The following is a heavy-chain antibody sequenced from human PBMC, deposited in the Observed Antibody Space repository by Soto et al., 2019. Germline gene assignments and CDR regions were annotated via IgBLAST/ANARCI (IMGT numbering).Heavy chain of an antibody. CDR1: GFTFTSSA. D-gene: IGHD3-22*01. Sequence: SVKVSCKASGFTFTSSAMQWVRQARGQRLEWIGWIVVGSGNTNYAQKFQERVTITRDMSTSTAYMELSSLRSEDTAVYYCAADGIYDSSGYYDDFWGQGTLVTVSS. CDR2: IVVGSGNT. V-gene: IGHV1-58*02. CDR3: AADGIYDSSGYYDDF. J-gene: IGHJ4*02.